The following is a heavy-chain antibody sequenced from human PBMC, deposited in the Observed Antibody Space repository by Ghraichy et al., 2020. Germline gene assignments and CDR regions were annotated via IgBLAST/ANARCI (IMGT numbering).Heavy chain of an antibody. CDR3: AKGEGYSHGYFYVH. J-gene: IGHJ4*02. Sequence: GGSLRLSCAASGFTFSSYAMSCVRQAPGKGLEWVSDISGSDGSTYYADSVKGRFTISRDNSKNTVHLQMNSLRAEDTAVYYCAKGEGYSHGYFYVHWGQGTLATVSS. D-gene: IGHD5-18*01. CDR1: GFTFSSYA. V-gene: IGHV3-23*01. CDR2: ISGSDGST.